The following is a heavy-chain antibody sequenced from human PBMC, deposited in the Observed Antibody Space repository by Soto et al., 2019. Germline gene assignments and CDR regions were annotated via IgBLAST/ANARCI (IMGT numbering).Heavy chain of an antibody. D-gene: IGHD4-17*01. CDR1: GYTFTGYY. CDR2: INPNSGGT. Sequence: GASVKVSCKASGYTFTGYYMHWVRQAPGQGLEWMGWINPNSGGTNYAQKFQGRVTMTRDTSISTAYMELSRLRSDDTAVYYCARYFPRTTVTSNWFDPWGQGTLVTVSS. V-gene: IGHV1-2*02. CDR3: ARYFPRTTVTSNWFDP. J-gene: IGHJ5*02.